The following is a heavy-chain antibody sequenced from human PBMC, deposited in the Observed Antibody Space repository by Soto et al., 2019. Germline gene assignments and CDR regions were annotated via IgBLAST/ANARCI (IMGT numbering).Heavy chain of an antibody. J-gene: IGHJ5*01. CDR2: ISYDGSSQ. Sequence: WGSLRLSCEASGFSFSVYTMYWFRQAAGKGLERVAAISYDGSSQFYVDSVKGRFTISRDNSENTLYLQMNNLKFDDTALYYCERDQFWFTNSCYLAIDPWGQG. D-gene: IGHD2-21*01. V-gene: IGHV3-30-3*01. CDR3: ERDQFWFTNSCYLAIDP. CDR1: GFSFSVYT.